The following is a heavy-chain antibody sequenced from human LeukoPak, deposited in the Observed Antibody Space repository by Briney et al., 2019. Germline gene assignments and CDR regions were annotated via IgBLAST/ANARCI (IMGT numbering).Heavy chain of an antibody. CDR2: ISGSGGST. V-gene: IGHV3-23*01. Sequence: ETLSLTCTVSGGSISSYYWSWVRQAPGKGLEWVSAISGSGGSTYYADSVKGRFTISRDNSKNTLYLQMNSLRAEDTAVYYCAKDSSGWSHDFDYWGQGTLVTVSS. CDR1: GGSISSYY. J-gene: IGHJ4*02. CDR3: AKDSSGWSHDFDY. D-gene: IGHD6-19*01.